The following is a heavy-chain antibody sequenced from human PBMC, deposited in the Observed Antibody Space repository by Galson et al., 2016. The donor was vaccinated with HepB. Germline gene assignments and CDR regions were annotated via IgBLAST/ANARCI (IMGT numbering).Heavy chain of an antibody. CDR1: GFTFSSYE. CDR3: AKDKSGAVAGIGRLDH. D-gene: IGHD6-13*01. V-gene: IGHV3-23*01. CDR2: ISGSGRST. Sequence: SLRLSCAASGFTFSSYEMHWVRQAPGKGLEWVSVISGSGRSTYYADSVKGRFTISRDNPKSTLFLQMNSLRAEDTALYYCAKDKSGAVAGIGRLDHWGQGTLVSVSS. J-gene: IGHJ4*02.